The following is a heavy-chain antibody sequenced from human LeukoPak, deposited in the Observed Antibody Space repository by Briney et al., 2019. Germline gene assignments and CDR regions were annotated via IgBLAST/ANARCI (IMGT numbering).Heavy chain of an antibody. CDR2: ISSSSYI. CDR1: GFTFSSYS. J-gene: IGHJ6*04. Sequence: GGSLRLSCAASGFTFSSYSMNWVRQAPGKGLEWVSSISSSSYIYYADSVKGRFTISRDNAKNSLYLQMNSLRAEDTAVYYCARGGEDIVVVPAALYGMDVWGKGTTVTVSS. D-gene: IGHD2-2*01. V-gene: IGHV3-21*01. CDR3: ARGGEDIVVVPAALYGMDV.